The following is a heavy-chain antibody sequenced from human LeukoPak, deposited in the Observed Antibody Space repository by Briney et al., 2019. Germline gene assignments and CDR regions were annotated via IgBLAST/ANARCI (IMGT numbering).Heavy chain of an antibody. J-gene: IGHJ3*02. CDR3: ARALGYCSGGSCYSCDAFYI. CDR1: GFTFSSYW. V-gene: IGHV3-7*01. D-gene: IGHD2-15*01. CDR2: IKQVGSEK. Sequence: PGGSLRLSCAASGFTFSSYWMSWVRQAQGKGLEWVANIKQVGSEKYYVDSVKGRFTISRDNAKNSLYLQMNSLRAEDTAVYYCARALGYCSGGSCYSCDAFYIWGQGTMVTVSS.